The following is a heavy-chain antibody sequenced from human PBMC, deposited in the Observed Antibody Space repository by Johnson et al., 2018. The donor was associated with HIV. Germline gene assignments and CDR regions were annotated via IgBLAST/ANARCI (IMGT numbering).Heavy chain of an antibody. CDR1: GFIVSSDY. CDR2: IYSGGRT. V-gene: IGHV3-66*02. CDR3: ASPLEAAAGPMDAFDI. D-gene: IGHD6-13*01. Sequence: VQLVESGGGLVQPGGSLRLSCAASGFIVSSDYMSWVRQAPGKGLEWVSLIYSGGRTYYTDSVKGRFTISRDNSKNTLYLQMNSLRAEDTAVYYCASPLEAAAGPMDAFDIWGQGTMVTVSS. J-gene: IGHJ3*02.